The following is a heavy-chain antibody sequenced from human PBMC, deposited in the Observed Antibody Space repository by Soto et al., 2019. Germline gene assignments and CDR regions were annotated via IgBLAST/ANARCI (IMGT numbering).Heavy chain of an antibody. V-gene: IGHV1-69*13. CDR2: IIPIFGTA. Sequence: SVKVSCKASGGTFSSYAISWVRQAPGQGLEWMGGIIPIFGTANYAQKFQGRVTITADESTSTAYMELSSLRSEDTAVYYCARAPFDGVCCDYYYYGMDVWGQGTTVTVSS. D-gene: IGHD2-8*01. CDR3: ARAPFDGVCCDYYYYGMDV. J-gene: IGHJ6*02. CDR1: GGTFSSYA.